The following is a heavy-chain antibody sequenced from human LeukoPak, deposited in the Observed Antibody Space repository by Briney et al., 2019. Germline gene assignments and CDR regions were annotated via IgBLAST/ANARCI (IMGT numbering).Heavy chain of an antibody. CDR2: ISSSSSSI. J-gene: IGHJ3*02. CDR3: ARESRESCAAFDI. CDR1: GFTVSSNY. Sequence: GGSLRLSCAASGFTVSSNYMSWVRQAPGKGLEWVSYISSSSSSILYADSVKGRFTISRDNAKNSLYLQMNSLRDEDTAVYYCARESRESCAAFDIWGQGTMVTVSS. V-gene: IGHV3-48*02.